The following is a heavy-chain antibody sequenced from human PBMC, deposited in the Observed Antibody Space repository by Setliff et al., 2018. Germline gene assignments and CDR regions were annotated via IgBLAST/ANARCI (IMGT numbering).Heavy chain of an antibody. CDR2: IYTSGST. Sequence: WVRQMPGKGLEWIGRIYTSGSTNYNPSLKSRVTISVDTSKNQFSLKLSSVTAADTAVYYCARAFTYYNFWSGYGYGMDVWGQGTTVTVSS. CDR3: ARAFTYYNFWSGYGYGMDV. V-gene: IGHV4-61*02. D-gene: IGHD3-3*01. J-gene: IGHJ6*02.